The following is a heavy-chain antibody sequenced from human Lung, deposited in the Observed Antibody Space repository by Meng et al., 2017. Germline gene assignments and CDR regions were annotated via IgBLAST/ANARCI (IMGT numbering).Heavy chain of an antibody. CDR1: GFTFSSYA. CDR3: VRRIEYSSSSGY. V-gene: IGHV3-23*01. J-gene: IGHJ4*02. D-gene: IGHD6-6*01. CDR2: ISGSGGST. Sequence: EVQLLESGGGLVQPGGSPRLSRVASGFTFSSYAMTWVRQAPGKGLEWVSSISGSGGSTYYADSVRGRFTISRDNSKNMVYLQMNSLRAEDTAIYYCVRRIEYSSSSGYWGQGTLVTVSS.